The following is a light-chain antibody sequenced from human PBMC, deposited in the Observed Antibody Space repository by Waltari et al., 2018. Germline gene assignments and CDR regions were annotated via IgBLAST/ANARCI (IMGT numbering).Light chain of an antibody. Sequence: QSALTQPASVSGSPGQSITISCTGSSSDIGDYDYFSWYQQHPGEATKLRIDDVTNRPSGISTRFSGSKSGSAASLTISGLQAEDDADYYCSSYTNRILVFGGGTKLTVL. J-gene: IGLJ2*01. CDR1: SSDIGDYDY. V-gene: IGLV2-14*03. CDR3: SSYTNRILV. CDR2: DVT.